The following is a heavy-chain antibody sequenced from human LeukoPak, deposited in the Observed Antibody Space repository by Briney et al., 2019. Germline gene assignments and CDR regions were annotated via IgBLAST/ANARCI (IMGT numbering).Heavy chain of an antibody. V-gene: IGHV3-7*05. J-gene: IGHJ4*02. Sequence: PGGSLTLSCAASGFTFSSYWMSWVRQAPGKGLEWVANIKQDGSEKNYMDSVKGRFTISRDNAKNSLLLQMNSLRVEDTAVYYCARERGGQSNDYLHGGPFDYWGQGTLVTVSS. CDR3: ARERGGQSNDYLHGGPFDY. CDR1: GFTFSSYW. D-gene: IGHD3-16*01. CDR2: IKQDGSEK.